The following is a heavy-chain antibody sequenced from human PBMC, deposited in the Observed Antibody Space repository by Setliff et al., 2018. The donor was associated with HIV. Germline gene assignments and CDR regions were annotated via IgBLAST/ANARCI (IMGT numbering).Heavy chain of an antibody. CDR1: GYTFTGYY. J-gene: IGHJ3*02. CDR3: ARSPSYYDSSGYTAFDI. CDR2: INPNSGGT. V-gene: IGHV1-2*02. Sequence: GASVKVSCKASGYTFTGYYMHWVRQAPGQGLEWMGWINPNSGGTNYAQKFQGRVTMTRDTSISTAYMELSRLRSDDTAVYYCARSPSYYDSSGYTAFDIWGQGTMVTVSS. D-gene: IGHD3-22*01.